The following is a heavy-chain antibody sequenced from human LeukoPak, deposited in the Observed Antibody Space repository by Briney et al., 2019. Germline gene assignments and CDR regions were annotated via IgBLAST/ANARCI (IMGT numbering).Heavy chain of an antibody. CDR3: ARDDPLGSNWLDP. J-gene: IGHJ5*02. CDR2: IYYSGST. V-gene: IGHV4-59*01. Sequence: SETLSLTCTVSGGSISSYYWSWIRQPPGKGLEWIGYIYYSGSTNYNPSLKSRVTISVDTSKNQFSLKLSSVTAADTAVYYCARDDPLGSNWLDPWGQGTLVTVSS. CDR1: GGSISSYY.